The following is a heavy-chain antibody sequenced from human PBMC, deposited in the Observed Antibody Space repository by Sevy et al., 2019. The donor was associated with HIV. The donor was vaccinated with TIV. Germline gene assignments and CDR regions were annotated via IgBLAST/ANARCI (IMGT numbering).Heavy chain of an antibody. V-gene: IGHV3-21*01. Sequence: GGSLRLSCAASGFTFSSYSMNWVRHAPGKGLEWVSSISSSSSYIYYADSVKGRFTISRDNAKNSLYLQMNSLRAEDTAVYYCASGNQNRGTIAARHNYWGQGTLVTVSS. J-gene: IGHJ4*02. CDR3: ASGNQNRGTIAARHNY. CDR1: GFTFSSYS. CDR2: ISSSSSYI. D-gene: IGHD6-6*01.